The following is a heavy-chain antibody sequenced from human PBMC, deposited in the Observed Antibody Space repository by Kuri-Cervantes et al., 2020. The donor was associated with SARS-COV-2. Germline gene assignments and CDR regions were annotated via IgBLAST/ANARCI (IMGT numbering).Heavy chain of an antibody. D-gene: IGHD6-19*01. J-gene: IGHJ4*02. CDR3: ARYRSGWSFDY. Sequence: GEALKISCAASGFTFSSYSMNWVRQAPGKGLEWVSILYSDEPYYADSVKGRFTISRDDSKNTLYLQMNSLRAEDTAVYYCARYRSGWSFDYWGQGTLVTVSS. V-gene: IGHV3-53*01. CDR1: GFTFSSYS. CDR2: LYSDEP.